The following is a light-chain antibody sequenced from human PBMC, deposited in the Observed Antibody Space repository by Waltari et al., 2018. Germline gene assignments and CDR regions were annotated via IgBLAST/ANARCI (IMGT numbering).Light chain of an antibody. Sequence: DIQMTQSPSSLSASVGDRVTITCRASQGIRNYLAWFPQKPGKATKSLIYTASSLQSGGPSQFSGSGSGIDFTLTSNSLQPEDFATYSCPPYTFGQGTKLEI. CDR1: QGIRNY. J-gene: IGKJ2*01. CDR3: PPYT. V-gene: IGKV1-16*02. CDR2: TAS.